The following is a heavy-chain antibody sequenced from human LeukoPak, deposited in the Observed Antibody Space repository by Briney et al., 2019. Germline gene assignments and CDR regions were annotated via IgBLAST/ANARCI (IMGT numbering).Heavy chain of an antibody. V-gene: IGHV3-30-3*01. CDR3: ARAKDGTNILDY. CDR1: GFTFSSYA. CDR2: ISYDGSNK. D-gene: IGHD5-24*01. Sequence: GGSLRLSCAASGFTFSSYAMHWVRQAPGKGLEWVAVISYDGSNKYYADSVKGRFTISRDNSKNTLYLQMDSLRAEDTAVYYCARAKDGTNILDYWGRGTLVTVSS. J-gene: IGHJ4*02.